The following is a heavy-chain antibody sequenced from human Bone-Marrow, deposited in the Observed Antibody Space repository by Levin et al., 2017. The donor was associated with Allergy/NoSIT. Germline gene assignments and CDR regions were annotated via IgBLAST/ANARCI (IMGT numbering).Heavy chain of an antibody. CDR3: ATGQGHLVGPP. CDR2: MNPNSGNT. J-gene: IGHJ5*02. CDR1: GDTFSSYD. Sequence: GESLKISCKASGDTFSSYDINWVRQASGQGLELMGWMNPNSGNTVYAKKFQGRVTMTRNTSISTAYMDLSSLRSDDTATYYCATGQGHLVGPPWGQGTLVTVSA. D-gene: IGHD6-6*01. V-gene: IGHV1-8*01.